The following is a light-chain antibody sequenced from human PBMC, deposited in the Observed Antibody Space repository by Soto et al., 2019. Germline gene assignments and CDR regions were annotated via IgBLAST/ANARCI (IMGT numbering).Light chain of an antibody. Sequence: QSALTQPASVSGFPGQSITISCTGTSSDVGGYNSVSWYQQHPGKAPKVMIYDVSNRPSGVSNRFSGSKSGNTASLTISGLQAEDEADYYCSSYTSSSSWAFGGGTKLTVL. V-gene: IGLV2-14*01. CDR1: SSDVGGYNS. CDR2: DVS. J-gene: IGLJ2*01. CDR3: SSYTSSSSWA.